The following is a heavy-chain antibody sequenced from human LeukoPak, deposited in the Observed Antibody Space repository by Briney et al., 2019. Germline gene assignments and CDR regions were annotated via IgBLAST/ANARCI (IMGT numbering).Heavy chain of an antibody. CDR3: AKAMVRGVIITNFDY. V-gene: IGHV3-23*01. J-gene: IGHJ4*02. CDR1: GFTFSSYA. CDR2: ISGSGGST. Sequence: GGSLRLSCAASGFTFSSYAMSWVRQAPGKGLEWVSAISGSGGSTYYADSVKGRFTISRDNSKNTLYLQMNSLRAEDTAVYYCAKAMVRGVIITNFDYWGQGTLVTVSS. D-gene: IGHD3-10*01.